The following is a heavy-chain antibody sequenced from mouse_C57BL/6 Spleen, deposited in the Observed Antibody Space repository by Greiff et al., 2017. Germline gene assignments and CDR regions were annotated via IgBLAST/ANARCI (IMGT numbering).Heavy chain of an antibody. CDR1: GYAFSSSW. J-gene: IGHJ2*01. CDR2: IYPGDGDT. V-gene: IGHV1-82*01. Sequence: LQESGPELVKPGASVKISCKASGYAFSSSWMNWVKQRPGKGLEWIGRIYPGDGDTNYNGKFKGKATLTADKSSSTAYMQLSSLTSEDSAVYFCARGITTRYFDYWGQGTTLTVSS. D-gene: IGHD1-1*01. CDR3: ARGITTRYFDY.